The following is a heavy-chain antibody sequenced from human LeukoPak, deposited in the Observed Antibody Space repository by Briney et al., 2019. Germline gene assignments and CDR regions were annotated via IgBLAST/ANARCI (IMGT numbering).Heavy chain of an antibody. V-gene: IGHV3-33*01. CDR3: ARAIAVAGTVEGFCDY. CDR1: GYTFTSYY. J-gene: IGHJ4*02. D-gene: IGHD6-19*01. CDR2: IWYDGSNK. Sequence: SCKASGYTFTSYYMHWVRQAPGKGLEWVAVIWYDGSNKYYADSVKGRFTISRDNSKNTLYLQMNSLRAEDTAVYYCARAIAVAGTVEGFCDYWGQGTLVTVSS.